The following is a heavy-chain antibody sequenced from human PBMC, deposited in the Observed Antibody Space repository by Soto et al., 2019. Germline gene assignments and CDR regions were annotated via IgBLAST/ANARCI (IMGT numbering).Heavy chain of an antibody. CDR1: GFAFSSYT. V-gene: IGHV3-21*03. CDR2: ISSRSSYI. J-gene: IGHJ6*02. CDR3: AREGTAFGVVIAGLDV. Sequence: GGSLRLSCAASGFAFSSYTMNWVRQAPGKGLEWVSSISSRSSYIYYADSMKGRFTISRDNAKNSLHLQMNSLRAEDTAVYYCAREGTAFGVVIAGLDVWGQGTTVTVSS. D-gene: IGHD3-3*01.